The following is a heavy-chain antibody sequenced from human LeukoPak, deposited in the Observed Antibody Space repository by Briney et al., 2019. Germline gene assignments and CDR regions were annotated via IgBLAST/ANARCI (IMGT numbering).Heavy chain of an antibody. V-gene: IGHV1-18*01. D-gene: IGHD6-19*01. CDR1: GYTFTSYG. CDR3: ARADIRAIASSGWYGFDY. Sequence: ASVKVSCRGSGYTFTSYGISWVRQAPGQGLEWMGWISGYNGNTNYAQKFQGRVTMTTDTSTSTAYMELRSLRSDDTAVYYCARADIRAIASSGWYGFDYWGQGTLVTVSS. CDR2: ISGYNGNT. J-gene: IGHJ4*02.